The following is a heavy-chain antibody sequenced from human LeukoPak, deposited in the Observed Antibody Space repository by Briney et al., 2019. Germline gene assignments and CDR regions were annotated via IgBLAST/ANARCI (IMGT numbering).Heavy chain of an antibody. V-gene: IGHV4-39*07. J-gene: IGHJ3*02. CDR1: GGSISSSSYY. CDR2: IYYSGST. D-gene: IGHD3-3*01. Sequence: SETLSLTCTVSGGSISSSSYYWGWIRQPPGKGLEWIGSIYYSGSTYYNPSLKSRVTISVDTSKNQFSLKLSSVTAADTAVFYCAREVTIFGVVIILGAFDIWGQGTMVTVSS. CDR3: AREVTIFGVVIILGAFDI.